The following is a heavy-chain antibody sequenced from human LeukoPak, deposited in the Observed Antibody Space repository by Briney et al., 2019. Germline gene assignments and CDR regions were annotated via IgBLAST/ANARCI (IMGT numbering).Heavy chain of an antibody. D-gene: IGHD4-17*01. CDR3: ATYGDYRSFDY. CDR2: IYYSGST. Sequence: PSQTLSLTCTVSGGSISSGDYYWRWLRQHPGKGLEWIGYIYYSGSTHHNPSPKSRVTISVDTSKNQFSLKLNSVTAADTAVYYCATYGDYRSFDYWGQGTLVTVSS. V-gene: IGHV4-31*03. CDR1: GGSISSGDYY. J-gene: IGHJ4*02.